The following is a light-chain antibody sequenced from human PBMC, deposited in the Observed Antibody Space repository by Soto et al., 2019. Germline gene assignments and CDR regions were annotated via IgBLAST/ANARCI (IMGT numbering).Light chain of an antibody. CDR3: MQGAQWPGT. V-gene: IGKV2-30*01. J-gene: IGKJ1*01. CDR2: RVS. CDR1: QSLVSSDGNTY. Sequence: DVVMTQSPLSLPVTLGQPASISCRSSQSLVSSDGNTYLNWFQQRPGQSPRRLIYRVSNRDSGVPDRFSGSRSGTNFTLKISRVETEDVGVYYCMQGAQWPGTFGQGTKVEIK.